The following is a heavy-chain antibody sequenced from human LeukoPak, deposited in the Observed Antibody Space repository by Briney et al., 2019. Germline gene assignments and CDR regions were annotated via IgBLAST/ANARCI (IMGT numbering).Heavy chain of an antibody. J-gene: IGHJ6*02. V-gene: IGHV1-18*01. Sequence: ASVKVSCKASGYTFTSYGISWVRQAPGQGLEWMGWISAYNGHTNYAQKLQGRVTMTTDTSTSTAYMELRSLRSDDTAVYYCARGQGPFTIFGVVTGYYYYGMDVWGQGTTVTVSS. CDR3: ARGQGPFTIFGVVTGYYYYGMDV. CDR2: ISAYNGHT. CDR1: GYTFTSYG. D-gene: IGHD3-3*01.